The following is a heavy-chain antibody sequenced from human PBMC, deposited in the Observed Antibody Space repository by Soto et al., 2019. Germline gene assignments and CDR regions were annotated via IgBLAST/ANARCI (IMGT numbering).Heavy chain of an antibody. D-gene: IGHD6-13*01. CDR1: GYTFTSYY. V-gene: IGHV1-46*01. CDR2: INPSGGST. J-gene: IGHJ6*02. Sequence: DSVQLSCKASGYTFTSYYMHWVRQAPGQGLEWMGIINPSGGSTSYAQKFQGRVTMTRDTSTSTVYMELSSLRSEDTAVYYCARVARPYSITRWGLSNYYYSGMDVWGQGNTVTV. CDR3: ARVARPYSITRWGLSNYYYSGMDV.